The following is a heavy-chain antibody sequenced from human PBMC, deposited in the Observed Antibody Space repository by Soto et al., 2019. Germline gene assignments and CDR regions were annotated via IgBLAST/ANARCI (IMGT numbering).Heavy chain of an antibody. J-gene: IGHJ6*03. V-gene: IGHV4-39*01. D-gene: IGHD2-15*01. CDR3: ARHTPPYYYYYYYMDV. Sequence: SETLSLTCTVSGASVSSSSYYWGWIRQPPEKGLEWIGSIYYSGSTYYNPSLKSRVTISVDTSKNQFSLKLSSVTAADTAVYYCARHTPPYYYYYYYMDVWGKGTTVTVSS. CDR2: IYYSGST. CDR1: GASVSSSSYY.